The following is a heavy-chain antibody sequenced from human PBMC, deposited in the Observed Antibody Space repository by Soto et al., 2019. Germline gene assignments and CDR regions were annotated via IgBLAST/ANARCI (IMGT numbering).Heavy chain of an antibody. CDR3: AKVSSSWYAGFFDL. J-gene: IGHJ4*02. V-gene: IGHV3-23*01. CDR2: LSDSGDSI. D-gene: IGHD6-13*01. Sequence: EVQLLESGGGVVQPGRSLRLSCTASGFTFSSHAMTWVRQAPGKGLEWVSGLSDSGDSIYYADSVKGRFTIYRDNSMNTLYLQMNTLIVEDTAVYYCAKVSSSWYAGFFDLWGQGTLVTVSS. CDR1: GFTFSSHA.